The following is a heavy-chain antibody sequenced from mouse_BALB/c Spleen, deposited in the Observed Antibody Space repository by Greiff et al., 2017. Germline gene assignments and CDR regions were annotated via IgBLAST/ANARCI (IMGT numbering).Heavy chain of an antibody. CDR1: GFTFSSFG. V-gene: IGHV5-17*02. J-gene: IGHJ4*01. CDR3: ARSARGLYAMDY. Sequence: EVMLVESGGGLVQPGGSRKLSCAASGFTFSSFGMHWVRQAPEKGLEWVAYISSGSSTIYYADTVKGRFTISRDNPKNTLFLQMTSLRSEDTAMYYCARSARGLYAMDYWGQGTSVTVSS. CDR2: ISSGSSTI.